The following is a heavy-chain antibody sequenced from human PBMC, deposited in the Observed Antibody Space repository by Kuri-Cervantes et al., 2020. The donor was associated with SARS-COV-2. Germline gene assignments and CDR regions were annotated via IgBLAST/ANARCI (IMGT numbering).Heavy chain of an antibody. Sequence: SCAASGFKFSRTDMHWVRQAPGKGLEWVAFISYDGNNKKCIASGKGRFTISRDNSQNKLYLQMRSLRPEDTAMYYCAKDGAGAHDFWGQGTLVTVSS. J-gene: IGHJ4*02. CDR1: GFKFSRTD. CDR3: AKDGAGAHDF. CDR2: ISYDGNNK. V-gene: IGHV3-30*18. D-gene: IGHD4/OR15-4a*01.